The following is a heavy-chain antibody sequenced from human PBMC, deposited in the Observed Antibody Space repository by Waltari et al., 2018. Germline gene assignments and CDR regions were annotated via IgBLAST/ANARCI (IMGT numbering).Heavy chain of an antibody. Sequence: QVQLVQSGAEVKKPGSSVKVSCKASGGTFSSYAISWVRQAPGQGLEWMGGIIPIFGTANYAQKFQGRVTITADESTSTAYMELSSLRSEDTAVYYCASRLGYSSSYYYYYYGMDVWGQGTTVTVSS. J-gene: IGHJ6*02. CDR2: IIPIFGTA. CDR1: GGTFSSYA. CDR3: ASRLGYSSSYYYYYYGMDV. V-gene: IGHV1-69*01. D-gene: IGHD5-18*01.